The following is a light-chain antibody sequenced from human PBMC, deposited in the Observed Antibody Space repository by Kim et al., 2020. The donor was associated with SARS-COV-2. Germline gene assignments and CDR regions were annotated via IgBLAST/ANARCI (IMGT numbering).Light chain of an antibody. CDR1: QSIASG. J-gene: IGKJ4*01. CDR2: DTY. CDR3: QQYSTWPT. Sequence: PGERATPSGRAGQSIASGLAWYQQKPGQAPRLRIYDTYTRATGIPARFSGSGSGTEFSLTISSLQSEDFALYYCQQYSTWPTFGGGTKVDIK. V-gene: IGKV3-15*01.